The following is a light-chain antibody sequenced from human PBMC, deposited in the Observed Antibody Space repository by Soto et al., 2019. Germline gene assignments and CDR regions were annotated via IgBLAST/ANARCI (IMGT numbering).Light chain of an antibody. V-gene: IGLV2-14*01. CDR3: SSYTSSSTYV. Sequence: QSVLTQPASVSWSPGQSITISCTGTSSDVGGYNYVSWYQHHPGKAPKLMIYEVSNRPSGVSNRFSGSKSGNTASLTISGLQAEDEADYYCSSYTSSSTYVFGTGTKVTVL. CDR2: EVS. J-gene: IGLJ1*01. CDR1: SSDVGGYNY.